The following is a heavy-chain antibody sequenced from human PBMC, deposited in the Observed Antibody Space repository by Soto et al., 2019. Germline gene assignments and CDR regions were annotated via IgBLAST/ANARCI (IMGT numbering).Heavy chain of an antibody. V-gene: IGHV3-30*18. CDR2: ISYDGTNE. CDR1: GFTFSNYG. CDR3: AQDLEPFGGPFASDI. Sequence: QVQLVESGGGVVQPGRSLRLSCAASGFTFSNYGMHWVRQAPGKGLEWVAAISYDGTNEYYADSVKGRFTISRDDTENTLFVQMNSLRAEDTAVYYCAQDLEPFGGPFASDIWGQGTRVTVSS. J-gene: IGHJ3*02. D-gene: IGHD3-10*01.